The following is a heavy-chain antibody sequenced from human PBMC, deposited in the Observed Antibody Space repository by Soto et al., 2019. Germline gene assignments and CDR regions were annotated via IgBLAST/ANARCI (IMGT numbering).Heavy chain of an antibody. CDR2: IYYSGST. Sequence: SETLSLTCTVSGGSISSSSYYWGWIRQPPGKGLEWIGSIYYSGSTYYNPSLKSRVTISVDTSKNQFSLKLSSVTAADTAVYYCARRGLGDYSYYYMDVWGKGTTVTVSS. CDR3: ARRGLGDYSYYYMDV. CDR1: GGSISSSSYY. D-gene: IGHD3-16*01. V-gene: IGHV4-39*01. J-gene: IGHJ6*03.